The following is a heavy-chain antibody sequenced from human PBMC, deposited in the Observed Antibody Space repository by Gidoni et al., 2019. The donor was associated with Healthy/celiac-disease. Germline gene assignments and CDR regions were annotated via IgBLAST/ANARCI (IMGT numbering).Heavy chain of an antibody. CDR2: ISYDGSNK. D-gene: IGHD3-9*01. Sequence: QVQLVESGGGVVQPGRSLRLSCAASGFTFSSYAMHWVRQAPGKGLEWVAVISYDGSNKYYADSVKGRFTISRDNSKNTLYLQMNSLRAEDTAVYYCAREDILTGYPREGAFDIWGQGTMVTVSS. CDR1: GFTFSSYA. V-gene: IGHV3-30-3*01. J-gene: IGHJ3*02. CDR3: AREDILTGYPREGAFDI.